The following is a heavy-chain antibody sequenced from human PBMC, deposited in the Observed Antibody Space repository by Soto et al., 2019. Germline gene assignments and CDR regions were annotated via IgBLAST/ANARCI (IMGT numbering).Heavy chain of an antibody. CDR2: ISAYNGNT. CDR1: GYTFTSYG. Sequence: GASVKVSCKASGYTFTSYGISWVRQAPGQGLEWMGWISAYNGNTNYAQKLQGRVTMTRDTSTSTVYMELSSLRSEDTAVYYCARAPGLVAAHRALDYWGQGTLVTVSS. D-gene: IGHD5-12*01. CDR3: ARAPGLVAAHRALDY. V-gene: IGHV1-18*01. J-gene: IGHJ4*02.